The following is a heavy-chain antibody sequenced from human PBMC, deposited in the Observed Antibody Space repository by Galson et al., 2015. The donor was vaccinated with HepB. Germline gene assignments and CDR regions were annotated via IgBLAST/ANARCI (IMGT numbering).Heavy chain of an antibody. CDR2: ISYDGSNK. Sequence: SLRLSCAASGFTFSSYGMHWVRQAPGKGLEWVAVISYDGSNKYYADSVKGRFTISRDNSKNTLYLQMNSLRAEDTAVYYCAKDLDWGAGDPFDYWGQGTLVTVSS. V-gene: IGHV3-30*18. CDR1: GFTFSSYG. CDR3: AKDLDWGAGDPFDY. J-gene: IGHJ4*02. D-gene: IGHD3/OR15-3a*01.